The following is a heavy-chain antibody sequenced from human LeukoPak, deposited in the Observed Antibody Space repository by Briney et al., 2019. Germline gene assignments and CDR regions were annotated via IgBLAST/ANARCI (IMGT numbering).Heavy chain of an antibody. J-gene: IGHJ4*02. V-gene: IGHV3-7*01. Sequence: GSLRLSCAASGFTFSSYSMNWVRQAPGKGLEWVANIKQDGSEKYHVESAQGRFIISRDNARASLYLQMNSLRLEDTAVYYCARSGPNDVQIKTRTYDYWGQGTLVIVSS. CDR3: ARSGPNDVQIKTRTYDY. CDR2: IKQDGSEK. CDR1: GFTFSSYS. D-gene: IGHD1-1*01.